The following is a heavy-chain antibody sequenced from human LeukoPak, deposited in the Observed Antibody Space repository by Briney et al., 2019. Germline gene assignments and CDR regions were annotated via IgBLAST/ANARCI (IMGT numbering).Heavy chain of an antibody. Sequence: GGSLRLSCAASGFTFSSYGIHWVRQAPGKGLEWVTLIWYDGSNKYYADSVKGRFTISRDNSKNTVYLQMNSLRAEDTAVYYCARDGGLWFDPWGQGTLVTVSS. V-gene: IGHV3-33*01. D-gene: IGHD3-16*01. CDR3: ARDGGLWFDP. CDR1: GFTFSSYG. CDR2: IWYDGSNK. J-gene: IGHJ5*02.